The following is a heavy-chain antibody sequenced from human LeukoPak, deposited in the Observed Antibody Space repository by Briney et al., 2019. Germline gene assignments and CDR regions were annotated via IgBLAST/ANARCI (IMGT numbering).Heavy chain of an antibody. J-gene: IGHJ4*02. CDR2: INPNSGGT. V-gene: IGHV1-2*04. CDR1: GYTFTSYG. Sequence: ASVKVSCKASGYTFTSYGISWVRQASGQGLEWMGWINPNSGGTNYAQKFQGWVTMTRDTSISTAYMELSRLRSDDTAVYYCARERYDILTGYSFDYWGQGTLVTVSS. D-gene: IGHD3-9*01. CDR3: ARERYDILTGYSFDY.